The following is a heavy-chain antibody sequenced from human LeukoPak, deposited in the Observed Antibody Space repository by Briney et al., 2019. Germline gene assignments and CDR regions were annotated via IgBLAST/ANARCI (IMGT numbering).Heavy chain of an antibody. D-gene: IGHD3-3*01. CDR3: ARGLTIFGVVNDAFDI. CDR1: GLTFSNYW. Sequence: GGSLRLSCAPSGLTFSNYWMHWVPHAPGKGLVWVSLINSDGSSTIYAHSVKGRFTISRENAKNTLYLQMNSLRAEDTAVYYCARGLTIFGVVNDAFDIWGQGTMVTVSS. CDR2: INSDGSST. J-gene: IGHJ3*02. V-gene: IGHV3-74*01.